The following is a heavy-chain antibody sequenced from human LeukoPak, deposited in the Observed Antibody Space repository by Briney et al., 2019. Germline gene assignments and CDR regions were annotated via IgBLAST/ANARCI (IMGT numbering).Heavy chain of an antibody. CDR2: ISSSSSTI. V-gene: IGHV3-48*02. CDR3: ARDAYYYDSSGYSDGFFDY. CDR1: GFTFSSYS. D-gene: IGHD3-22*01. J-gene: IGHJ4*02. Sequence: GGSLRLSCAASGFTFSSYSMNWVRQAPGKGLEWVSYISSSSSTIYYADSVKGQFSISRDNAKNSLYLQMNSLRDEDTAVYYCARDAYYYDSSGYSDGFFDYWGQGTLVTVSS.